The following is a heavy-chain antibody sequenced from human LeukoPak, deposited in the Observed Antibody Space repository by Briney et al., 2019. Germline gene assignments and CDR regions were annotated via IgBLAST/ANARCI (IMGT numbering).Heavy chain of an antibody. D-gene: IGHD5-18*01. Sequence: GRSLRLSCAASGFTFSSYAMHWVRQAPGKGLEWVAVISYDGSNKYYADSVKGRFTISRDNSKNTLYLQMNSLRAEDTAVYYCAKDRRYSYGYSEFDYWGQGTLVTVSS. V-gene: IGHV3-30-3*01. CDR1: GFTFSSYA. J-gene: IGHJ4*02. CDR2: ISYDGSNK. CDR3: AKDRRYSYGYSEFDY.